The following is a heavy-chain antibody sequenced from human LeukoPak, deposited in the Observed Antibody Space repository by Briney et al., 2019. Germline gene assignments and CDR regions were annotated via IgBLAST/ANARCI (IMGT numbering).Heavy chain of an antibody. D-gene: IGHD2-2*01. V-gene: IGHV3-30*02. J-gene: IGHJ4*02. Sequence: GGSLRLSCAASGFTFSSYGMHWVRQAPGKGLEWVAIIRYDGSNKYYADSVKGRFTISRDNSKNTLYLQMNSLRAEDTAVYYCAVLRPAAMSPIDYWGQGTLVTVSS. CDR1: GFTFSSYG. CDR2: IRYDGSNK. CDR3: AVLRPAAMSPIDY.